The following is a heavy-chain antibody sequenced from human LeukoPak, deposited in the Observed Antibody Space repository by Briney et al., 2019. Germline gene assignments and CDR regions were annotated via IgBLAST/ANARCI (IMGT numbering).Heavy chain of an antibody. V-gene: IGHV3-13*01. Sequence: GGSLRLSCAACGFTFSSYDMHWVRQATGKGLEWVSAIGTAGDTYYPDSVKGRFTISRDNSKNTLYLQMNSLRAEDTAVYYCAKGKVGEDYYYYGMDVWGQGTTVTVSS. J-gene: IGHJ6*02. D-gene: IGHD2-15*01. CDR1: GFTFSSYD. CDR2: IGTAGDT. CDR3: AKGKVGEDYYYYGMDV.